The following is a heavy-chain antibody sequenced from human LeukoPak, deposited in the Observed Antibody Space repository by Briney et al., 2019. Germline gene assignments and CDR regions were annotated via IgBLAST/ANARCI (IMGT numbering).Heavy chain of an antibody. V-gene: IGHV3-23*01. J-gene: IGHJ4*02. CDR2: ISGSGGST. CDR1: GFTFSSYA. CDR3: AKESLTSGWHFFDY. Sequence: GGSLRLSCAASGFTFSSYAMSWVRQAPGKGLEWVSAISGSGGSTYYADSVKGRFTISRDNTKNTLFLQMNSLRVEDTAVYYCAKESLTSGWHFFDYWGQGTLVTVSS. D-gene: IGHD6-19*01.